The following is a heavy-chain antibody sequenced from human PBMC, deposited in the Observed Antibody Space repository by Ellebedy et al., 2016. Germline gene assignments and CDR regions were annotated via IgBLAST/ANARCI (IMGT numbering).Heavy chain of an antibody. CDR1: GFTFSSYS. D-gene: IGHD6-13*01. Sequence: GESLKISCAASGFTFSSYSMNWVRQAPGKGLEWVSYISSSSSTIYYADSVKGRFTISRDNAKNSLYLQMNSLRGEDTAVYYCARDEFSSSWYDYYYMDVWGKGTTVTVSS. V-gene: IGHV3-48*01. CDR2: ISSSSSTI. CDR3: ARDEFSSSWYDYYYMDV. J-gene: IGHJ6*03.